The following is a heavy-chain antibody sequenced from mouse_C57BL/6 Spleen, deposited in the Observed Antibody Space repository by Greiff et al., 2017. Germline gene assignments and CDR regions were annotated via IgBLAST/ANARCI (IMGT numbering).Heavy chain of an antibody. V-gene: IGHV5-16*01. CDR1: GFTFSDYY. D-gene: IGHD1-1*01. CDR3: ARVEYYGSSYAY. Sequence: EVHLVESEGGLVQPGSSMKLSCTASGFTFSDYYMAWVRQVPEKGLEWVANINYDGSSTYYLDSLKSRFIISRDNAKNILYLQMSSLKSEDTATYYCARVEYYGSSYAYWGQGTLVTVSA. CDR2: INYDGSST. J-gene: IGHJ3*01.